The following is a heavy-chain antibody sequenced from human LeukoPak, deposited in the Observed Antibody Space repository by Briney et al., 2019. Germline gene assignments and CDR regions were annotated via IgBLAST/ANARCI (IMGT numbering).Heavy chain of an antibody. Sequence: SVKVSCKASGGTFSSYAISWVRQAPGQGLEWMGRIIPILGIANYAQKFQGRVTITADKSTSTAYMELSSLRSEDTAVHYCARSHLGYCSGGSCYHDAFDIWGQGTMVTVSS. D-gene: IGHD2-15*01. V-gene: IGHV1-69*04. CDR1: GGTFSSYA. CDR2: IIPILGIA. CDR3: ARSHLGYCSGGSCYHDAFDI. J-gene: IGHJ3*02.